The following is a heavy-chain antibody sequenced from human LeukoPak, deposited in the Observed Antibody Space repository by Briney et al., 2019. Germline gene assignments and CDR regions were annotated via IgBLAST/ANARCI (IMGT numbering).Heavy chain of an antibody. CDR1: GFTFSSYG. Sequence: GGSLRLSCAASGFTFSSYGMHWVRQAPGKGLEWVAFIRYDGSNKYYADSVKGRFTISRDNSKNTLYLQVNSLRAEDTVYYCARNSLKGSDFDYWGQGTRVTVSS. V-gene: IGHV3-30*02. CDR2: IRYDGSNK. J-gene: IGHJ4*02. CDR3: ARNSLKGSDFDY. D-gene: IGHD3-10*01.